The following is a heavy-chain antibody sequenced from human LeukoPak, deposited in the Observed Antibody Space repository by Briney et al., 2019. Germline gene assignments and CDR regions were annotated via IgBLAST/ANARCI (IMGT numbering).Heavy chain of an antibody. Sequence: GGSLRLSCAASGFTFNSYAMYWVRQTPGKGLEWVSGIFGSGGSAHYADSVKGRFAISRDNSKNRVYLQMNSLRAEDTAVYYCAKTATGYSSGHYPGWPVDYWGQGTLVTVSS. V-gene: IGHV3-23*01. D-gene: IGHD6-19*01. J-gene: IGHJ4*02. CDR1: GFTFNSYA. CDR3: AKTATGYSSGHYPGWPVDY. CDR2: IFGSGGSA.